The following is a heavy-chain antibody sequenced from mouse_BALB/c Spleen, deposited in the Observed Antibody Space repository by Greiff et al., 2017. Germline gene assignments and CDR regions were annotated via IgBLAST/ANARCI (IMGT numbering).Heavy chain of an antibody. J-gene: IGHJ2*01. CDR1: GFTFSSYY. V-gene: IGHV5-6-2*01. CDR3: ARHRYYCDY. Sequence: EVQRVESGRGLVKLGGSLKLSCAASGFTFSSYYMSWVRQTPEKRLELVAAINSNGGSTYYPDTVKGRFTISRDNAKNTLYLQMSSLKSEDTALYYCARHRYYCDYWGQGTTLTVSS. CDR2: INSNGGST.